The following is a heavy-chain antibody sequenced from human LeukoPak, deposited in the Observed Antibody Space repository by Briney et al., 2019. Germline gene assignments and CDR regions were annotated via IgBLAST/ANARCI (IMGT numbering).Heavy chain of an antibody. CDR2: ISWNSGSI. J-gene: IGHJ3*02. CDR1: GFTFDDYA. D-gene: IGHD3-9*01. CDR3: ANQRNDILTGYPYHDAFDI. Sequence: GGSLRLSCAASGFTFDDYAMHWVRQAPGKGLEWVSGISWNSGSIGYADSVKGRFTISRDNAKNSLYLQMNSLRAEDTALYYCANQRNDILTGYPYHDAFDIWGQGTMVTVSS. V-gene: IGHV3-9*01.